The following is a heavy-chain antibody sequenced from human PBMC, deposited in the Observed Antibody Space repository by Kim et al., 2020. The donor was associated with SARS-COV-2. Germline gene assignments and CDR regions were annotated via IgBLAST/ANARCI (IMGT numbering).Heavy chain of an antibody. Sequence: SVKVSCKASGGTFSSYAISWVRQAPGQGLEWMGGIIPIFGTANYAQKFQGRVTITADESTSTAYMELSSLRSEDTAVYYCARVIAALPSSYYGMDVWGQGTTVTVSS. CDR1: GGTFSSYA. CDR3: ARVIAALPSSYYGMDV. CDR2: IIPIFGTA. J-gene: IGHJ6*02. D-gene: IGHD6-6*01. V-gene: IGHV1-69*13.